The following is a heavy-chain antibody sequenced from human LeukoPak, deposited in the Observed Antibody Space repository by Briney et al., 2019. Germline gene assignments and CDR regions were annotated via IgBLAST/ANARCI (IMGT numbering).Heavy chain of an antibody. V-gene: IGHV3-48*03. CDR1: GFTFSSYE. CDR3: ARGAGSGADYYYYYMDV. J-gene: IGHJ6*03. Sequence: GGSLRLSCAAPGFTFSSYEMNWVRQAPGKGLEWVSYISSSGSTIYYADSVKGRFTISRDNAKNSLYLQMNSLRAEDTAVYYCARGAGSGADYYYYYMDVWGKGTTVTVSS. CDR2: ISSSGSTI. D-gene: IGHD1-26*01.